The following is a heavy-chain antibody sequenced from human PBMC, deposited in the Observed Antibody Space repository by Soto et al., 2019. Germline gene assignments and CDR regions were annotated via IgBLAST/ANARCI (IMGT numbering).Heavy chain of an antibody. J-gene: IGHJ4*02. CDR1: GFTFGDYA. D-gene: IGHD3-10*01. CDR3: TRAGVRDYYGSGSYSPL. CDR2: IRSKAYGGTT. Sequence: GGSLRLSCTASGFTFGDYARSWFRQAPGKGLEWVGFIRSKAYGGTTEYAASVKGRFTISRDDSKSIAYLQMNSLKTEDTAVYYCTRAGVRDYYGSGSYSPLWGQGTLVTVSS. V-gene: IGHV3-49*03.